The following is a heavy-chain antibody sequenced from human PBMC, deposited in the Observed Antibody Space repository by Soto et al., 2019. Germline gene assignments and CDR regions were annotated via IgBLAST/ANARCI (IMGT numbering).Heavy chain of an antibody. CDR1: GGTFSSYA. J-gene: IGHJ3*02. Sequence: SVKVSCKASGGTFSSYAISWVRQAPGQGLEWMGGIIPIFGTANYAQKFQGRVTITADKSTSTAYMELSSLRSEDTAVYYCASSYSYYKTRYSRAFDIWGQGTLVTVSS. V-gene: IGHV1-69*06. CDR2: IIPIFGTA. CDR3: ASSYSYYKTRYSRAFDI. D-gene: IGHD5-18*01.